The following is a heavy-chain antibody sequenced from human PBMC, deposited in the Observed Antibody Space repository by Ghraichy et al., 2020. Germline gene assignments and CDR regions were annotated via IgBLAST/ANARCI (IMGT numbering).Heavy chain of an antibody. CDR1: GGSISSYY. CDR2: IYYSGST. V-gene: IGHV4-59*01. Sequence: SETLSLTCTVSGGSISSYYWSWIRQPPGKGLEWIGYIYYSGSTNYNPSLKSRVTISVDTSKNQFSLKLSSVTAADTAVYYCARVDYYYYYMDVWGKGTTVTVSS. CDR3: ARVDYYYYYMDV. J-gene: IGHJ6*03.